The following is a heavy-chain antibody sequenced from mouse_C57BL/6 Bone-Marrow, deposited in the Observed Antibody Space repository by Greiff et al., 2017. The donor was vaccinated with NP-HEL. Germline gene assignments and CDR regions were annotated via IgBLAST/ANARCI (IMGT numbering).Heavy chain of an antibody. J-gene: IGHJ3*01. CDR1: GFTFSSYA. D-gene: IGHD3-1*01. Sequence: EVKVVESGGGLVKPGGSLKLSCAASGFTFSSYAMSWVRQTPEKRLEWVATISDGGSYTYYPDNVKGRFTISRDNAKNNLYLQMSHLKSEDTAMYYCARDRAYDWFAYWGQGTLVTVSA. CDR3: ARDRAYDWFAY. CDR2: ISDGGSYT. V-gene: IGHV5-4*01.